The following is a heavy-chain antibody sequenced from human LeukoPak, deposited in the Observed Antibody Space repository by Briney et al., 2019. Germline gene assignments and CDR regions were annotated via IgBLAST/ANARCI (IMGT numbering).Heavy chain of an antibody. J-gene: IGHJ4*02. CDR2: VIPSLGTA. Sequence: GASVKVSCKAFGGSFSSSAVSWVRQAPGQGLEWLGGVIPSLGTANYPRKFRGRVTISVDDSTNTAYMELSSLTSDDTAVYYCLNVLPGGNNFSFDYWGPGTLVTVSS. D-gene: IGHD5-12*01. V-gene: IGHV1-69*13. CDR1: GGSFSSSA. CDR3: LNVLPGGNNFSFDY.